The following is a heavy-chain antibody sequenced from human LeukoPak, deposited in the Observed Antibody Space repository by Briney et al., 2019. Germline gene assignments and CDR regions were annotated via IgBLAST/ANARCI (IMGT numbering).Heavy chain of an antibody. Sequence: GGSLRLSCAASGFTFSNNGMHWVRQTPGMGLEWVAFTRYDESKTFYGDSVRGRFTISRDNSKNTLYLQMNSLTTDDSAVYYCAKARYSGSPALDFWGQGTLVTVSS. V-gene: IGHV3-30*02. CDR2: TRYDESKT. D-gene: IGHD1-26*01. J-gene: IGHJ4*02. CDR1: GFTFSNNG. CDR3: AKARYSGSPALDF.